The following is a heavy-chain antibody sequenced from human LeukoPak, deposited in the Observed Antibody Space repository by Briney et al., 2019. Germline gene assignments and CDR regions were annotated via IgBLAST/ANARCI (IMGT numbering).Heavy chain of an antibody. Sequence: PGGSLRLSCAASGFTFSSYWMSWVRQAPGKGLEWVANIKQDGSEKYYVDSVKGRFTISRDNAKNSLYLQMNSLRAEDTAVYYCAREAKSDDSSGSTNYYGMDVWGQGTTVTVSS. CDR1: GFTFSSYW. V-gene: IGHV3-7*01. CDR2: IKQDGSEK. D-gene: IGHD3-22*01. CDR3: AREAKSDDSSGSTNYYGMDV. J-gene: IGHJ6*02.